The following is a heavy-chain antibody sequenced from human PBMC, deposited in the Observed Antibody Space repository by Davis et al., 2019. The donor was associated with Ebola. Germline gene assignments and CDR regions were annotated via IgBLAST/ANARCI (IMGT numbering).Heavy chain of an antibody. D-gene: IGHD6-19*01. V-gene: IGHV3-9*02. CDR1: GFTSDANA. J-gene: IGHJ4*02. Sequence: SLKTSCAASGFTSDANAMHWVRQAPGKGLEWVSGLRWSIGPTGYADSVKGRFTISRDDSKNTLYLQMNSLRAEDTAVYYCAKVGGAEQWFPFYFDYWGQGTLVTVSS. CDR3: AKVGGAEQWFPFYFDY. CDR2: LRWSIGPT.